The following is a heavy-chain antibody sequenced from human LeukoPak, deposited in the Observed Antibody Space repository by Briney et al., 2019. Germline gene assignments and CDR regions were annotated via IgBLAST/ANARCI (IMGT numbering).Heavy chain of an antibody. CDR2: IYYNGNS. CDR1: GGSISSNTYF. CDR3: TGELAGTTVHY. Sequence: PSETLSLTCTVSGGSISSNTYFWGWIRQPPGKGLEWIGSIYYNGNSFYNPSLKSRFTTSVDTSKNQFSLNLSSVTAADTAVYFCTGELAGTTVHYWGKGTLVTVSS. V-gene: IGHV4-39*07. J-gene: IGHJ4*02. D-gene: IGHD1-7*01.